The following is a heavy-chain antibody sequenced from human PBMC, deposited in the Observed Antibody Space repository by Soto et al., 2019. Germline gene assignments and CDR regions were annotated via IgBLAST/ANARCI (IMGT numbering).Heavy chain of an antibody. CDR1: GGSVISGSYY. CDR3: ARHKGRDIAAAGIMNSLTSDFDY. V-gene: IGHV4-34*01. Sequence: SETLSLTCAVYGGSVISGSYYWSLIRQPPGKGLEWIGEMSHSGGTHFNPSLKSRVTISVDTSKNQFSLKMSFVTAADTALYYCARHKGRDIAAAGIMNSLTSDFDYWGQGTLVTVSS. CDR2: MSHSGGT. D-gene: IGHD6-13*01. J-gene: IGHJ4*02.